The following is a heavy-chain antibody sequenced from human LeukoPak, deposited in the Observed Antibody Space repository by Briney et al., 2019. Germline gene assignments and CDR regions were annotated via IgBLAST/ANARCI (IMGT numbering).Heavy chain of an antibody. CDR1: GFTFSSYS. J-gene: IGHJ4*02. Sequence: GGSLRLSCAASGFTFSSYSMNWVRQAPGKGLEWVSSISSSSSYIYYADSVKGRFTISRDNAKNSLYLQMNGLRAEDTAVYYCARDRAAMPPYYFDYWGQGTLVTVSS. CDR3: ARDRAAMPPYYFDY. V-gene: IGHV3-21*01. CDR2: ISSSSSYI. D-gene: IGHD2-2*01.